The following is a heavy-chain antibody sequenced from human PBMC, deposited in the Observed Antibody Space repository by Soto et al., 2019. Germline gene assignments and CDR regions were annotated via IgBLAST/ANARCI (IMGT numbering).Heavy chain of an antibody. Sequence: ASVKVSCKASGYTFTSYDINWVRQATGQGLERMGWMNPNSGNTGYARKFQGRVTMTRNTSISTAYMELSSLRSEDTAVYYCARGRYCSSTSCLYYYYYYGMDVWGQGTTVTVSS. J-gene: IGHJ6*02. CDR3: ARGRYCSSTSCLYYYYYYGMDV. CDR2: MNPNSGNT. D-gene: IGHD2-2*01. CDR1: GYTFTSYD. V-gene: IGHV1-8*01.